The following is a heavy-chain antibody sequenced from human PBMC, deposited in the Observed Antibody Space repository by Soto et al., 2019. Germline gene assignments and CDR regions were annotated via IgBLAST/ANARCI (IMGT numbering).Heavy chain of an antibody. CDR1: GYTFTSYG. V-gene: IGHV1-18*01. Sequence: VXVSCKASGYTFTSYGISWVRQAPGQGLEWMGWISAYNGNTNSAQKLQGRVTVTTDTSTSTAHMELRSLRSDDTAVYYCARDSPVAGPFDDGGQGTLVTVSS. CDR3: ARDSPVAGPFDD. J-gene: IGHJ4*02. CDR2: ISAYNGNT. D-gene: IGHD6-19*01.